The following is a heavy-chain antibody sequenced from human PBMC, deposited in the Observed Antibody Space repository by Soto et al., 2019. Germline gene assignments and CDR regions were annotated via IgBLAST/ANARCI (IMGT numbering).Heavy chain of an antibody. J-gene: IGHJ6*02. CDR1: GFTFTSSA. V-gene: IGHV1-58*01. CDR2: IVVGSGNT. Sequence: SVKVSCKASGFTFTSSAVQWVRQARGQRLEWIGWIVVGSGNTNYAQKFQERVTITRDMSTSTAYMELSSLRSEDTAVYYCAAKGQLYYYYYYGMDVWGQGTTVTVSS. D-gene: IGHD1-1*01. CDR3: AAKGQLYYYYYYGMDV.